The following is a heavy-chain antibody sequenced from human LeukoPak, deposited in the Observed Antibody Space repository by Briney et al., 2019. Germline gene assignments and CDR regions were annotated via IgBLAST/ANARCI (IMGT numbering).Heavy chain of an antibody. V-gene: IGHV3-66*01. CDR1: GFTVSSNY. CDR3: ARDWYFDY. CDR2: IYGGVNT. J-gene: IGHJ4*02. Sequence: GGSLRLSCTASGFTVSSNYMSWVRQAPGKGLEWVSVIYGGVNTVYADSVKGRFTISRDNSKNTLYLQMNSLRDEDTAVYYCARDWYFDYWGQGTLVTVSS.